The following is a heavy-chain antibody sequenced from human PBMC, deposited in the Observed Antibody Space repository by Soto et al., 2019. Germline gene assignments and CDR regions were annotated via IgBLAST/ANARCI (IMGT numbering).Heavy chain of an antibody. V-gene: IGHV1-8*01. J-gene: IGHJ5*02. Sequence: ASVKVSCKASGYTFTSHDINWVRQATGQGLEWMGWMNPNRGNTGYAQKFQGRVTMTRSTSISTAYMELSNLRSEDTAVYYCVSSCPHSCGPWGQGTLVTVSS. CDR2: MNPNRGNT. D-gene: IGHD6-13*01. CDR1: GYTFTSHD. CDR3: VSSCPHSCGP.